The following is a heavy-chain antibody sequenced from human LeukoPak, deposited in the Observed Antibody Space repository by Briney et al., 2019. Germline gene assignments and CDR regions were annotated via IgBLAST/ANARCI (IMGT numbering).Heavy chain of an antibody. J-gene: IGHJ4*02. Sequence: VASVKVSCKVSGYNLTELSMHWVRQAPGKGLEWMGGFDPEDGEAIFEQKFQGRVSMTEDTSTDTAYMELSSLRSEDTAVYYCVTGGGASGSSSVLYYWGQGTLVTVSS. CDR2: FDPEDGEA. D-gene: IGHD1-26*01. V-gene: IGHV1-24*01. CDR3: VTGGGASGSSSVLYY. CDR1: GYNLTELS.